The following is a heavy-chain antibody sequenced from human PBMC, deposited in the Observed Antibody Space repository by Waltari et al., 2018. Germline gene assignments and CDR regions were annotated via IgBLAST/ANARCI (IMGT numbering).Heavy chain of an antibody. D-gene: IGHD6-25*01. V-gene: IGHV4-61*02. CDR3: AREGIYSSATDARFDP. CDR2: MYTRGSA. CDR1: GGSISSGSYY. J-gene: IGHJ5*02. Sequence: QVQLQESGPGLVKPSQTLSLTCTVSGGSISSGSYYWSWIRQSAGKGLEWIGRMYTRGSANYSPSLKSRVTISVDTSKNQFSLKLSSVTAADTAVYYCAREGIYSSATDARFDPWGQGTLVTVSS.